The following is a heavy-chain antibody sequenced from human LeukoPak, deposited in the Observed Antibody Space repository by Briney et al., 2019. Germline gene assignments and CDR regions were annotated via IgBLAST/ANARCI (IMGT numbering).Heavy chain of an antibody. Sequence: PSETLSLTCTVSGGSISSSSYYWSWIRQPAGKGLEWIGRIYTSGSTNYNPSLKSRVTMSVDTSKNQFSLKLSSVTAADTAVYYCAREKARSTWFGELYWDYYYYYMDVWGKGTTVTISS. CDR1: GGSISSSSYY. CDR2: IYTSGST. CDR3: AREKARSTWFGELYWDYYYYYMDV. D-gene: IGHD3-10*01. V-gene: IGHV4-61*02. J-gene: IGHJ6*03.